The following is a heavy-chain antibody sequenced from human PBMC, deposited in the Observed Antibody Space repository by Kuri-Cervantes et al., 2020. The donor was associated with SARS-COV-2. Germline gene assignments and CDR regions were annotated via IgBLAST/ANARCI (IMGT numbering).Heavy chain of an antibody. J-gene: IGHJ3*02. D-gene: IGHD6-13*01. Sequence: SVKVSCKASGYTFTSYAMHWVRQAPGQRLEWMGGIIPILGIANYAQKFQGRVTITADKSTSTAYMELSSLRSEDTAVYYCARASIAAAGTNAFDIWGQGTMVTVSS. V-gene: IGHV1-69*10. CDR2: IIPILGIA. CDR1: GYTFTSYA. CDR3: ARASIAAAGTNAFDI.